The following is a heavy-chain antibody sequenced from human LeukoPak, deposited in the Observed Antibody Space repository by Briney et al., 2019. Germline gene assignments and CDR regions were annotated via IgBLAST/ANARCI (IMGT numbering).Heavy chain of an antibody. CDR2: INPHSGGT. D-gene: IGHD3-3*01. V-gene: IGHV1-2*02. J-gene: IGHJ4*02. Sequence: ASVKVSCKASGFTFTDYYMHWVRQAPGQGLEWMGWINPHSGGTNYAQKFRGRVTMTRDTSISTSYMELSRLRSDDTAVYYCARDSRFLDWFRDSWGQGTLVTVSS. CDR3: ARDSRFLDWFRDS. CDR1: GFTFTDYY.